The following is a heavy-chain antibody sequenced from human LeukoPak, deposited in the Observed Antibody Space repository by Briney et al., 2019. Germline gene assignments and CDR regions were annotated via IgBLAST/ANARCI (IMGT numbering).Heavy chain of an antibody. Sequence: SETLPLTCTVSGGSISSYYWSWIRQPPGKGLEWIGYIYYSGSTNYNPSLKSRVTISVDTSKNQFSLKLSSVTAADTAVYYCARLRADAFDIWGQGTMVTVSS. CDR2: IYYSGST. CDR3: ARLRADAFDI. V-gene: IGHV4-59*01. D-gene: IGHD4-17*01. CDR1: GGSISSYY. J-gene: IGHJ3*02.